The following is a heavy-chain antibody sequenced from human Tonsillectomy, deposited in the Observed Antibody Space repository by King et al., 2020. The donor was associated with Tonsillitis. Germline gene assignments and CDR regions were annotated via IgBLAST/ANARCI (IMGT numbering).Heavy chain of an antibody. CDR1: GYTFTSYG. V-gene: IGHV1-18*01. J-gene: IGHJ6*04. Sequence: QLVQSGAEVKKPGASVKVSCKASGYTFTSYGISWVRQAPGQGLEGMGWISAYNGNTNYAQKLQGRVTMTTDTSTSPAYIELRRLRAEDTAGYYCARDMWEIRMDVWGKETTVTVSS. D-gene: IGHD1-26*01. CDR2: ISAYNGNT. CDR3: ARDMWEIRMDV.